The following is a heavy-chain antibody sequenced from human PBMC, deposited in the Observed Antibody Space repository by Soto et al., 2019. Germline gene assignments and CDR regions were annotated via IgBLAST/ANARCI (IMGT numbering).Heavy chain of an antibody. V-gene: IGHV1-3*01. Sequence: QVQLVQSGAEGKKPGASVKVSCKASGYTFTSYAMHWVRQAPGQRLEWMGWINAGNGNTKYSQKFQGRVTITRDTSASTAYMELSSLRSDDTAVYYCARTRGYSYGFDYWGQGTLVTVSS. CDR3: ARTRGYSYGFDY. D-gene: IGHD5-18*01. CDR2: INAGNGNT. CDR1: GYTFTSYA. J-gene: IGHJ4*02.